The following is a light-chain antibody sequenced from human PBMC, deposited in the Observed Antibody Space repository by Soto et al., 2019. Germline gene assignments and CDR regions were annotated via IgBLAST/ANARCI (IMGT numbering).Light chain of an antibody. CDR1: SSNIGSNI. Sequence: QSVLRQPPSASVTPGQRVTISCSGRSSNIGSNIVNWYQQLPGTAPKLLIYNNDQRPSGVPDRFSGSKSGTSASLAISGLRSEDEADYYCSAWDASLNAILFGGGTQLTVL. J-gene: IGLJ2*01. CDR3: SAWDASLNAIL. V-gene: IGLV1-44*01. CDR2: NND.